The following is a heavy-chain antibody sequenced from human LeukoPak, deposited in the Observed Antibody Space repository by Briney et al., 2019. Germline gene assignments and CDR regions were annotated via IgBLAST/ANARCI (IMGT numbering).Heavy chain of an antibody. CDR2: IYTGGST. J-gene: IGHJ4*02. V-gene: IGHV3-53*01. CDR3: ARANYGSGSYPLAY. Sequence: GGSLRLSCAASGFTVSSNYMSWVRQAPGKGLEWVSVIYTGGSTYYADSVKGRFTISRDNSKNTLYLQMNSLRAEDTAVYYRARANYGSGSYPLAYWGQGTLVTVSS. CDR1: GFTVSSNY. D-gene: IGHD3-10*01.